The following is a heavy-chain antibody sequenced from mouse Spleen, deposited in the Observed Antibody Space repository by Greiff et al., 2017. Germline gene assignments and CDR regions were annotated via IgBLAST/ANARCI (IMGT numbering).Heavy chain of an antibody. CDR2: IYPGSGST. V-gene: IGHV1-55*01. Sequence: QVQLQQPGAELVKPGASVKMSCKASGYTFTSYWITWVKQRPGQGLEWIGDIYPGSGSTNYNEKFKSKATLTVDTSSSTAYMQLSSLTSEDSAVYYCARKRLGYWYFDVWGARTTVTVSS. J-gene: IGHJ1*01. CDR3: ARKRLGYWYFDV. CDR1: GYTFTSYW.